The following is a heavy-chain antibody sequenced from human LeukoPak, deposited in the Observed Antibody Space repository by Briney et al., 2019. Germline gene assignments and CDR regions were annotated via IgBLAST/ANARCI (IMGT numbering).Heavy chain of an antibody. CDR2: IYHSGST. Sequence: PSETLSLTCDVSGVSISSSNRWSWVRPPPGKGLEWIGEIYHSGSTNYNPSLKSRVTISVDKSKNQFSLNLNSVTAADTAVYYCGREGDPTGSYYNYWGQGILVTVSS. D-gene: IGHD3-10*01. J-gene: IGHJ4*02. CDR1: GVSISSSNR. CDR3: GREGDPTGSYYNY. V-gene: IGHV4-4*02.